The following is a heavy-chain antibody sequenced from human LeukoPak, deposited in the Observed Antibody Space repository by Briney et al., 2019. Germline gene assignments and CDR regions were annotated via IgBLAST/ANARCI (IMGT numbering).Heavy chain of an antibody. CDR1: AGSISNYY. J-gene: IGHJ6*02. CDR3: ARVAAAADTVSGMDV. V-gene: IGHV4-59*01. CDR2: ISYSGST. D-gene: IGHD6-13*01. Sequence: SETLSLTCTVSAGSISNYYWSWIRQPPGKGLEWIGYISYSGSTNYNPSLKSRVTISVDTSKNQFSLKLSSVTAADTAVYYCARVAAAADTVSGMDVWGQGTTVTVSS.